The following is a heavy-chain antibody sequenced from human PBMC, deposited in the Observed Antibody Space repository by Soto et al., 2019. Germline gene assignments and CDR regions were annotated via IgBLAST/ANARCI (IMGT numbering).Heavy chain of an antibody. J-gene: IGHJ4*02. CDR2: VNPSGGHT. CDR3: ARGGHVVVVTAALDY. Sequence: QVQLMQSGAEVKKPWASVKVSCKASGDTFTDYYIHWERQAPEQGLEWMGTVNPSGGHTTYAQHFLGRVTMTRDTSTSTLYMELTNLTSDDTAIYYCARGGHVVVVTAALDYWGQGTLVTVSS. D-gene: IGHD2-21*02. V-gene: IGHV1-46*01. CDR1: GDTFTDYY.